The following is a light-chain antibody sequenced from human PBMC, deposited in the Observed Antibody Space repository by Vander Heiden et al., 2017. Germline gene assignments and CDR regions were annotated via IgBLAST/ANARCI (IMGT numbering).Light chain of an antibody. V-gene: IGKV1-5*01. J-gene: IGKJ2*01. CDR1: QSISSW. CDR2: DAS. CDR3: QQYNSLPPYT. Sequence: DIQMTQSPSTLSASVGDRVTITCRASQSISSWLAWYQQKPGKAPKLLIYDASSLESGVPSRFSGSGSGTEFTLTISSLQPDDFATYYCQQYNSLPPYTFGHGTKLEIK.